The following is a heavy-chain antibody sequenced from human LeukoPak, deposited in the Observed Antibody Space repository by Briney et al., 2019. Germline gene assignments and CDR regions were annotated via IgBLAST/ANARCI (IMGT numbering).Heavy chain of an antibody. Sequence: SETLSLTCTVSGGCINGHYWSWIRQSPGKGLEWIGYIYYTGNTNYNPSLKSRITISVDTSKNQFSLNLSSVTAADTAVYYCTGLHFAAAEEFDPWGQGTLVTVSS. CDR3: TGLHFAAAEEFDP. CDR2: IYYTGNT. J-gene: IGHJ5*02. D-gene: IGHD6-13*01. V-gene: IGHV4-59*08. CDR1: GGCINGHY.